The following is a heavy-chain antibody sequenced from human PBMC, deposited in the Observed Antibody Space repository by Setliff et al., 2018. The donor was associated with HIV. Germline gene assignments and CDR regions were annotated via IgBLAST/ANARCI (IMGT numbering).Heavy chain of an antibody. J-gene: IGHJ4*02. V-gene: IGHV3-21*01. Sequence: AGSLRLSCAASGFTFSHYSMIWVRQGPGKGLEWVSSVSSSSSYIYYADSVKGRFTISRDNAKNSLSLQMNSLRAEDTAVYYCARDRGDSYYDFWSDYAHFDYWGQGTLVTVSS. CDR1: GFTFSHYS. CDR3: ARDRGDSYYDFWSDYAHFDY. D-gene: IGHD3-3*01. CDR2: VSSSSSYI.